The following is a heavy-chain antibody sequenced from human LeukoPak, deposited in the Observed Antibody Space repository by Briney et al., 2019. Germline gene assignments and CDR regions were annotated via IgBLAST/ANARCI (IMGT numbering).Heavy chain of an antibody. D-gene: IGHD3-9*01. Sequence: PGRSLRLSCTASGFTFSDYAMSWFRQAPGKRLEWVGFIRNKAYGGTAECAASVKGRFTISRDDSKTIAYLQMNSLKTEDTAVYYCTREKRYFDWFQADYWGQGTLVTVSS. CDR1: GFTFSDYA. V-gene: IGHV3-49*03. CDR3: TREKRYFDWFQADY. J-gene: IGHJ4*01. CDR2: IRNKAYGGTA.